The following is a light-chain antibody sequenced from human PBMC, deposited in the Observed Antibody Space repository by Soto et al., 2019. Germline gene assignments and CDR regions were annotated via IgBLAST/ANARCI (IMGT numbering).Light chain of an antibody. V-gene: IGKV3-11*01. CDR3: QQRSNWPRVT. J-gene: IGKJ3*01. Sequence: EFVLTQSPGTLSLSPGESATLSCRASQSISTNLAWYQQKPGQAPRLLIYDASKRATGTPARFGGSGSGTDFTLTISSLEPEDFAVYYCQQRSNWPRVTFGPGTKVDIK. CDR1: QSISTN. CDR2: DAS.